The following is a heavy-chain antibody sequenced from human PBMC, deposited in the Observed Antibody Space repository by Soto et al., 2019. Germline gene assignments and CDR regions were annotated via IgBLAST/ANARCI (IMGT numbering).Heavy chain of an antibody. J-gene: IGHJ4*02. CDR1: GGNVSSNY. D-gene: IGHD3-16*02. V-gene: IGHV3-66*01. CDR3: ARDLNRYFDY. Sequence: GGSLRLSCTASGGNVSSNYMSWVRQAPGKGLEWVSVIYSGGSTYYADSVKGRFTISRDNSKNTLYLQMNSLRAEDTAVYYCARDLNRYFDYWGQGTLVTVSS. CDR2: IYSGGST.